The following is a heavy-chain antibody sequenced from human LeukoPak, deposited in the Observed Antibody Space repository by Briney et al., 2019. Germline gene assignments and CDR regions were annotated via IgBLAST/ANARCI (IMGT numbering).Heavy chain of an antibody. CDR3: TRDPIAVAPVPFDP. V-gene: IGHV3-49*03. D-gene: IGHD6-19*01. J-gene: IGHJ5*02. CDR2: IRSKAYGGTT. CDR1: GFTFSSYA. Sequence: HPGGSLRLSCAASGFTFSSYAMSWFRQAPGKGLEWVGFIRSKAYGGTTEYAASVKGRFTISRDDSKSIAYLQMNSLKTEDTAVYYCTRDPIAVAPVPFDPWGQGTLVTVSP.